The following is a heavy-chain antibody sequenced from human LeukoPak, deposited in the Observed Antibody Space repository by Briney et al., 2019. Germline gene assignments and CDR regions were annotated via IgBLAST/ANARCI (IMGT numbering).Heavy chain of an antibody. V-gene: IGHV3-20*04. J-gene: IGHJ4*02. CDR3: AKDSLSGSYSDY. Sequence: PGGSLRLSCAASGFTFDDYGMSWVRQAPGKGLEWVSGINWNGGSTGYADSVKGRFSISRDTAKNTLYLQMNSLRAEDTAVYYCAKDSLSGSYSDYWGQGTLVTVSS. CDR1: GFTFDDYG. CDR2: INWNGGST. D-gene: IGHD1-26*01.